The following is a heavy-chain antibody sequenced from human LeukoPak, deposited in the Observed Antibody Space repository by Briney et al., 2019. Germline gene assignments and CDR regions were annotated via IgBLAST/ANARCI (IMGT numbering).Heavy chain of an antibody. CDR3: ARDDYGGNTHFDY. J-gene: IGHJ4*02. D-gene: IGHD4-23*01. CDR2: IIPIFGTA. V-gene: IGHV1-69*13. CDR1: GGTFSSYA. Sequence: SVKVSCKASGGTFSSYAVSWVRQAPGQGLEWMGGIIPIFGTANYAQKFQGRVTITADESTSTAYMELSSLRSEDTAVYYCARDDYGGNTHFDYWGQGTLVTVSS.